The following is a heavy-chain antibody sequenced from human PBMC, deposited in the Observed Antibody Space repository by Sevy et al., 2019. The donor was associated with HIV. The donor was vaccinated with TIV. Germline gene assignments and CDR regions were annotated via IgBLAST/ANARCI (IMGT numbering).Heavy chain of an antibody. J-gene: IGHJ3*02. V-gene: IGHV4-61*01. Sequence: SETLSLTCTVSGGSGSSGSYYWSWIRQPPGKGLEWIGYIYYSGSTNYNPSLKSRVTISVDTSKNQFSLKLSSVTAADTAVYYGARVRGSYYGNAFDIWGQGTMVTVSS. CDR2: IYYSGST. D-gene: IGHD1-26*01. CDR1: GGSGSSGSYY. CDR3: ARVRGSYYGNAFDI.